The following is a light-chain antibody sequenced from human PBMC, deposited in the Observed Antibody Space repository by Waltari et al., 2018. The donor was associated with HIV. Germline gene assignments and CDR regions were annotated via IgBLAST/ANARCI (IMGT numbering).Light chain of an antibody. CDR3: QQYSNWPLT. CDR1: QSVNNN. V-gene: IGKV3-15*01. J-gene: IGKJ3*01. CDR2: DAA. Sequence: EIMMTQSPATLSVSPGERVTLSCRASQSVNNNLAWYQQKPGQAPRLLIYDAASRATGIPARFSGSGSGTEFTLTISRLQSEDFAVYFCQQYSNWPLTFGPGTKVDI.